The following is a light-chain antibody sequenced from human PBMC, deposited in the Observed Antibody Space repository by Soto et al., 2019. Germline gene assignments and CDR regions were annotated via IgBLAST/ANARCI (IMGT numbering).Light chain of an antibody. V-gene: IGKV1-39*01. CDR1: QNISRS. Sequence: DIQMTQSPSSLSASVRDRVTITCRAGQNISRSLNWYQQKPGKAPKLLIYAASTLQSGVPSRFSGRGSGTQFTLTVGSLQPEDFATYYCQKSYIFPPTFGQGTKVEIK. CDR3: QKSYIFPPT. J-gene: IGKJ1*01. CDR2: AAS.